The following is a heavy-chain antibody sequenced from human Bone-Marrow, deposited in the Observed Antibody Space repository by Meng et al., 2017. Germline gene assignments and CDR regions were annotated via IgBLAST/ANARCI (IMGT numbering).Heavy chain of an antibody. CDR3: AREGAYGSGYTP. J-gene: IGHJ5*02. V-gene: IGHV1-69*06. D-gene: IGHD3-22*01. CDR1: GGTFSSYA. CDR2: IIPIFGTA. Sequence: QVELVQSGAEVKKPGSSVKISCKASGGTFSSYAISWVRQAPGQGLEWMGGIIPIFGTANYAQKFQGRVTITADKSTSTAYMELSSLRSEDTAVYYCAREGAYGSGYTPWGQGTLVTASS.